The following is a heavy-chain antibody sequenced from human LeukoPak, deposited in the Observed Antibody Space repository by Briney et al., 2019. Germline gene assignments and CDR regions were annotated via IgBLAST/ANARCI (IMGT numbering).Heavy chain of an antibody. CDR1: GFIFTDYG. V-gene: IGHV3-30*02. J-gene: IGHJ4*02. Sequence: GGSLRLSCAASGFIFTDYGMHWVRQAPGKGLEWSTFIRYDGSDKYYADSVKGRFTISRDNSKNTLYLQMNSLRAEDTAVYYCAKLRGIMITFGGVIADYWGQGTLVTVSS. CDR2: IRYDGSDK. D-gene: IGHD3-16*02. CDR3: AKLRGIMITFGGVIADY.